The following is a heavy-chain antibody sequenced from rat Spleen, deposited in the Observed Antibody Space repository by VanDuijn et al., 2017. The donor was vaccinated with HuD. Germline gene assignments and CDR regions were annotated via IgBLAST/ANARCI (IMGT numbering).Heavy chain of an antibody. CDR3: ARPGPGYPFAY. J-gene: IGHJ3*01. Sequence: LVESGGGLLQPGRSLKLSCAASGFTFSDYNMAWVRQAPKKGLEWVATISSDGSSTYYRDSVKGRFTISRDNAKSTLYLQMDSLRSEDTATYYCARPGPGYPFAYWGRGTLVTVSS. CDR1: GFTFSDYN. D-gene: IGHD1-4*01. CDR2: ISSDGSST. V-gene: IGHV5-7*01.